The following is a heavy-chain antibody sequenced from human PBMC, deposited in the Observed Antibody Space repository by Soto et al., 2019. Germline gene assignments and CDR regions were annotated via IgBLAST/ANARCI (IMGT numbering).Heavy chain of an antibody. D-gene: IGHD2-21*01. CDR2: INHLGSI. CDR1: GGSLSDYF. Sequence: SETLSLTCVVSGGSLSDYFLSWIRQPPGMALEWIGEINHLGSINYNPSLKSRVTMSVDTSKNQFSLTLNSVTAADTATYYCARGGISHWAYFYYMDVWDRGTTVT. J-gene: IGHJ6*03. CDR3: ARGGISHWAYFYYMDV. V-gene: IGHV4-34*01.